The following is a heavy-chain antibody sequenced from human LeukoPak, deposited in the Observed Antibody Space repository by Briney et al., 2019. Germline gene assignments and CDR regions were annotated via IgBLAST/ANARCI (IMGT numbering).Heavy chain of an antibody. J-gene: IGHJ6*02. D-gene: IGHD4-17*01. CDR2: IYYSGST. CDR1: GGSFSSSSYY. V-gene: IGHV4-39*07. CDR3: AREDPQTTVPEGMDV. Sequence: SETLSLTCTVSGGSFSSSSYYWGWIRQPPGKGLEWIGSIYYSGSTYYNPSLKSRVTISVDTSKNQFSLQLRSVTAADTAVYYCAREDPQTTVPEGMDVWGQGTTVTVSS.